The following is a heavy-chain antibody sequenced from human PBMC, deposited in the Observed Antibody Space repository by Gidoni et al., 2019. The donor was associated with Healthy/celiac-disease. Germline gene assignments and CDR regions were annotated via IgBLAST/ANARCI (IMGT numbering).Heavy chain of an antibody. J-gene: IGHJ4*02. Sequence: EVQLVESGGGLVQPGGSLRLSCAASGFTFSGYWMSWVRQAPGKGLEWVANIKQDGSEKYYVDSVKGRFTISRDNAKNSLYLQMNSLRAEDTAVYYCARTVYGDYEAYFDYWGQGTLVTVSS. CDR2: IKQDGSEK. V-gene: IGHV3-7*01. CDR3: ARTVYGDYEAYFDY. D-gene: IGHD4-17*01. CDR1: GFTFSGYW.